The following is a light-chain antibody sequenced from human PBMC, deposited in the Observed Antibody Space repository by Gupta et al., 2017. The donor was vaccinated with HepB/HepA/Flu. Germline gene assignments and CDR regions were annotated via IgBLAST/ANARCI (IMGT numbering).Light chain of an antibody. V-gene: IGKV4-1*01. J-gene: IGKJ2*04. CDR1: QSVLYSSNNKNY. CDR2: RAS. Sequence: DIVMTQSPDSLAVSLGERATINCKSSQSVLYSSNNKNYLAWYQQKPGQPPKLLIYRASTRESGVPDRFSGSGSGTDFTLTISSLQAEDVAVYYCQQYDSTPCSFGQGTKLEIK. CDR3: QQYDSTPCS.